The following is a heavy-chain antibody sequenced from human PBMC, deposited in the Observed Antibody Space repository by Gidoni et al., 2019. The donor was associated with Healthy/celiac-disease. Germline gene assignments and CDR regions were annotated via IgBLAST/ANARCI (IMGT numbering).Heavy chain of an antibody. J-gene: IGHJ6*02. CDR2: ISYDGSNK. CDR3: ARDHVTIFGPGWGAYYGMDV. V-gene: IGHV3-30*01. CDR1: GFTLSSYA. Sequence: QVQLVESGGGVVQPGRSLRLSCAASGFTLSSYAMHWVRQAPGKGLEWVAVISYDGSNKYYADSVKGRFTISRDNSKNTLYLQMNSLRAEDTAVYYCARDHVTIFGPGWGAYYGMDVWGQGTTVTVSS. D-gene: IGHD3-3*01.